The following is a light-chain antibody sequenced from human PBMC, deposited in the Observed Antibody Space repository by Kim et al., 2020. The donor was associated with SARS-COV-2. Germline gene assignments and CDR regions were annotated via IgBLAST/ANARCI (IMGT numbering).Light chain of an antibody. V-gene: IGLV3-21*04. CDR2: YDS. Sequence: PGKTARITCGGNNIGSKSVHWHQQKPGQAPVLVIYYDSDRPSGIPERFSGSNSGNTATLTISRVEAGDEADYYCQVWDSSSDRLYVFGTGTKVTVL. CDR1: NIGSKS. J-gene: IGLJ1*01. CDR3: QVWDSSSDRLYV.